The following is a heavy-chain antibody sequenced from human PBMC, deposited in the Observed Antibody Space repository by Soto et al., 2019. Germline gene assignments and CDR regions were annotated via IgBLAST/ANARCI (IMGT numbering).Heavy chain of an antibody. CDR3: AKGARDCRGECFYSHFDN. Sequence: SLRLSCAASRFTFIDYAMSLVRQAPGKGLQWVSGTTGNGIYTSYTDSVKGRFTISRDNSKNVLYLQMNSLKSEDTAVYFCAKGARDCRGECFYSHFDNWGRGALVTVSS. CDR2: TTGNGIYT. V-gene: IGHV3-23*01. CDR1: RFTFIDYA. D-gene: IGHD2-15*01. J-gene: IGHJ4*02.